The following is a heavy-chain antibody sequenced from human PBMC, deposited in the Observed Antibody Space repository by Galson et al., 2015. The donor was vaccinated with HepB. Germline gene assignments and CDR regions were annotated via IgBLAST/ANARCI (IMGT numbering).Heavy chain of an antibody. J-gene: IGHJ4*02. CDR1: GGTFSSYA. V-gene: IGHV1-69*13. D-gene: IGHD5-18*01. CDR3: ARVGVDTSPKGLLDY. CDR2: IIPIFGTA. Sequence: SVKVSCKASGGTFSSYAISWVRQAPGQGLEWMGGIIPIFGTANYAQKFQGRVTITADESTSTAYMELSSLRPEDTAVYYCARVGVDTSPKGLLDYWGQGTLVTVSS.